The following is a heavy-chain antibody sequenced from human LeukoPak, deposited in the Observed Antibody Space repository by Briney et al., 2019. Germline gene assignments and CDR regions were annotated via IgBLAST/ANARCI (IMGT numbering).Heavy chain of an antibody. Sequence: SQTLSLTCAISGDSVSSNSAAWNWIRQSPSRGLEWLGRTYYRSKWYNDYAVFVKSRITINPDTSKNQFSLQLNSVTPEDTAVYYCARDPSYMVRGVNWFDPWGQGTLVTVSS. J-gene: IGHJ5*02. CDR1: GDSVSSNSAA. D-gene: IGHD3-10*01. V-gene: IGHV6-1*01. CDR2: TYYRSKWYN. CDR3: ARDPSYMVRGVNWFDP.